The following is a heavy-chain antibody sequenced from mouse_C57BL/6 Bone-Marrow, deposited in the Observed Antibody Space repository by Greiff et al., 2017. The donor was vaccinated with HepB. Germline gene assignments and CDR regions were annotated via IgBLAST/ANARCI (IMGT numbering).Heavy chain of an antibody. Sequence: QVHVKQSGPELVKPGASVKISCKASGYAFSSSWMNWVKQRPGKGLEWIGRIYPGDGDTNYNGKFKGKATLTADKSSSTAYMQLSSLTSEDSAVYYCARWYGSSYWYFDVWGTGTTVTVSS. V-gene: IGHV1-82*01. CDR2: IYPGDGDT. CDR1: GYAFSSSW. J-gene: IGHJ1*03. D-gene: IGHD1-1*01. CDR3: ARWYGSSYWYFDV.